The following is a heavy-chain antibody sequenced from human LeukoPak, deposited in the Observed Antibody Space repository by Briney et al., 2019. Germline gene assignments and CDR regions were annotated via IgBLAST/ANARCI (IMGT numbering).Heavy chain of an antibody. J-gene: IGHJ3*02. V-gene: IGHV3-30-3*01. CDR3: ARPAQGAFDI. Sequence: GGSLRLSCAASRFTFSSYAMHWVRQAPGKGLEWVALISYDGNNKYYADSVRGRFTISRDNSKNTLYLQMNSLRAEDTAVYYCARPAQGAFDIWGQGTMVTVSS. CDR2: ISYDGNNK. CDR1: RFTFSSYA.